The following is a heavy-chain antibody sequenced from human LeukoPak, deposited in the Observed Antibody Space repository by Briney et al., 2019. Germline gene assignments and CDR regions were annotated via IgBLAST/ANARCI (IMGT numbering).Heavy chain of an antibody. CDR1: GFTFSSYW. D-gene: IGHD3-3*01. CDR3: ARGPYDFWSGYSYYFDY. Sequence: GGSLRLSCAASGFTFSSYWMHWVRQAPGKGLVWVSRINTDGSSTSYADSVKGRFTISRDNAKNTLYLQMNSLRAEDTAVYHCARGPYDFWSGYSYYFDYWGQGTLVTVSS. J-gene: IGHJ4*02. CDR2: INTDGSST. V-gene: IGHV3-74*01.